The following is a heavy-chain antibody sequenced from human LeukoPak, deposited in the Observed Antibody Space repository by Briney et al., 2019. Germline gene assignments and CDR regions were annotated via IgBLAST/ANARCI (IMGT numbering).Heavy chain of an antibody. CDR1: GGSISSYY. V-gene: IGHV4-59*01. CDR3: ARVRKQYYYDSSDYYGSKGDAFDI. D-gene: IGHD3-22*01. CDR2: IYYSGST. Sequence: SETLSLTCTVSGGSISSYYWSWIRQPPGKGLEWIGYIYYSGSTNYNPSLKSRVTISVDTSKNQFSLKLSSVTAADTAVYYCARVRKQYYYDSSDYYGSKGDAFDIWGQGTMVTVSS. J-gene: IGHJ3*02.